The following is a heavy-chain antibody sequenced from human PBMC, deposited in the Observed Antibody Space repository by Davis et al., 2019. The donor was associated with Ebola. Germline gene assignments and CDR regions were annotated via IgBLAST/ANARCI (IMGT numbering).Heavy chain of an antibody. CDR3: ARLLWFGRGSYYYYGMDV. D-gene: IGHD3-10*01. J-gene: IGHJ6*04. V-gene: IGHV4-59*01. CDR1: GGSISGYH. Sequence: GSLRLSCTVSGGSISGYHWNWIRQPPGKGLEWIGYIYYSGSTNYNPSLKSRVTISVDTSKNQFSLKLSSVTAADTAVYYCARLLWFGRGSYYYYGMDVWGKGTTVTVSS. CDR2: IYYSGST.